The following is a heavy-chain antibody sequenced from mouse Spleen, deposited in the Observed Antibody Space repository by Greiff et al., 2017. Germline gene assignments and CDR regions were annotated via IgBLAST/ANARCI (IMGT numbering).Heavy chain of an antibody. CDR2: IYPGSGST. V-gene: IGHV1-55*01. CDR3: AREEQLLPDY. Sequence: QVHVKQPGAELVKPGASVKMSCKASGYTFTSYWITWVKQRPGQGLEWIGDIYPGSGSTNYNEKFKSKATLTVDTSSSTAYMQLSSLTSEDSAVYYCAREEQLLPDYWGQGTTLTVSS. D-gene: IGHD1-1*01. CDR1: GYTFTSYW. J-gene: IGHJ2*01.